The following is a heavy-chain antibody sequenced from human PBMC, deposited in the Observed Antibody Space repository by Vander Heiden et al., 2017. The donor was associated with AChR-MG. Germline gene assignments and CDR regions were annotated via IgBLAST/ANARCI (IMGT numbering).Heavy chain of an antibody. CDR1: GGSFSGYY. J-gene: IGHJ6*02. D-gene: IGHD3-22*01. CDR2: INHSGST. CDR3: ARVSLGSGYDSSGPDSYYYYYGMDV. V-gene: IGHV4-34*01. Sequence: QVQLQQWGAGLLKPSETQSLTCAVYGGSFSGYYRSWIRQPPGKGLEWIGEINHSGSTNYNPSLKSRVTISVDTTKNQFSLKLSSVTAADTAVYYCARVSLGSGYDSSGPDSYYYYYGMDVWGQGTTVTVSS.